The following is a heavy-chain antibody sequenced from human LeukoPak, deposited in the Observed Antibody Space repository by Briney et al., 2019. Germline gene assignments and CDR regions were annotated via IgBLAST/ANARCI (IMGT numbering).Heavy chain of an antibody. CDR2: VNTDGSGT. V-gene: IGHV3-74*01. Sequence: GGPLRLSCAASGFTFSSYWMHWVRQAPGKGLVWVSFVNTDGSGTSYADSVKGRFTISRDNAKNTLYLQMNSLRAEDTAVYFCARGCGTTVCPADFWGQGTLVTVSS. CDR3: ARGCGTTVCPADF. D-gene: IGHD2-21*01. J-gene: IGHJ4*02. CDR1: GFTFSSYW.